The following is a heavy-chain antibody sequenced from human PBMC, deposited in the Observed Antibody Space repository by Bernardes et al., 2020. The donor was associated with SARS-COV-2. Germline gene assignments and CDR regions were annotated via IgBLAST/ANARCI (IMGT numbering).Heavy chain of an antibody. V-gene: IGHV4-59*01. J-gene: IGHJ4*02. CDR3: ARAGMEYYYDSSFDY. CDR1: GVSISNYF. CDR2: SSYTGSN. D-gene: IGHD3-22*01. Sequence: SVTLSLTCTVSGVSISNYFWSWIRQPPGKGLEWIGYSSYTGSNAYNPSLKSRVTISRDTSKNHFSLKLNSVTAADTAVYYCARAGMEYYYDSSFDYWGQGTLVTVSS.